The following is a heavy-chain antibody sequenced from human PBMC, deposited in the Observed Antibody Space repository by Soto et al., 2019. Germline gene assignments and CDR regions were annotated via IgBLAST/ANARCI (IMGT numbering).Heavy chain of an antibody. J-gene: IGHJ5*02. Sequence: QVQLVQSGAEVKKPGSSVKVSCKASGGTFSSYAISWVRQAPGHRLEWMGGIIPIFGTANYAQKFQGRVTITADESRSTAYMELISLRWEETAVYYCARTQGRYCSGGSCCPGGWFVPWGQGTLVTVSS. V-gene: IGHV1-69*01. D-gene: IGHD2-15*01. CDR2: IIPIFGTA. CDR1: GGTFSSYA. CDR3: ARTQGRYCSGGSCCPGGWFVP.